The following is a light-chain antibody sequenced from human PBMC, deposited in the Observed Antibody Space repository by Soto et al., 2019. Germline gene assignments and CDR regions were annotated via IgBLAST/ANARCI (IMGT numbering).Light chain of an antibody. V-gene: IGKV3-20*01. CDR1: QSVSRSY. CDR2: GAS. Sequence: EIVLTQSPGTLSLSPGERATLSCRASQSVSRSYVAWYQQKPGQPPRLLMYGASNRATGIPDRFSGSGSGTDFTLTIGRLEPEDFAVYYCQQYATSPPTFGGGTKVEIK. J-gene: IGKJ4*01. CDR3: QQYATSPPT.